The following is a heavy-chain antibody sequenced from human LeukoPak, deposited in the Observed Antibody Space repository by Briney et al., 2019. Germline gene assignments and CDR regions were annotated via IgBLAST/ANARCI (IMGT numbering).Heavy chain of an antibody. CDR3: ARVELRFSNWFDP. Sequence: SETLSLTCTVSGGSISSSSCYWGWVRQPPGKGLEWIGSIYYSGSTYYNPSLKSRVTISVDTSKNQFSLKLSSVTAADTAVYYCARVELRFSNWFDPWGQGTLVTVSS. J-gene: IGHJ5*02. D-gene: IGHD3-3*01. CDR2: IYYSGST. V-gene: IGHV4-39*07. CDR1: GGSISSSSCY.